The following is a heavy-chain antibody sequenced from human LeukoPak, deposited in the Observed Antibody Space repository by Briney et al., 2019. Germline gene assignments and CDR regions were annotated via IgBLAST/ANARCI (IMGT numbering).Heavy chain of an antibody. J-gene: IGHJ4*02. V-gene: IGHV3-21*01. CDR3: ASGYTYVRLGDH. CDR1: GFTFSSYS. D-gene: IGHD5-18*01. Sequence: PGGSLRLSCAASGFTFSSYSMNWVRQAPGKGLEWVSSISSSSSYIYYADSVKGQFTISRDNAKNTLFLQMNSLRAEDTAVYYCASGYTYVRLGDHWGQGTLVTVSS. CDR2: ISSSSSYI.